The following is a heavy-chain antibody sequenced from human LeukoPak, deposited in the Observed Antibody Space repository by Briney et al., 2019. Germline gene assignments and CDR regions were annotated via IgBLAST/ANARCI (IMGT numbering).Heavy chain of an antibody. V-gene: IGHV4-39*01. CDR1: GGSISSSSYY. CDR3: ARQYYYDSSGYFTALFDY. Sequence: SETVSLTCTVSGGSISSSSYYWGWIRQPPGKGLEWIGSIYYSGSTYYNPSLKSRVTISVDTSENQFSLKLSSVTAADTAVYYCARQYYYDSSGYFTALFDYWGQGTLVTVSS. J-gene: IGHJ4*02. CDR2: IYYSGST. D-gene: IGHD3-22*01.